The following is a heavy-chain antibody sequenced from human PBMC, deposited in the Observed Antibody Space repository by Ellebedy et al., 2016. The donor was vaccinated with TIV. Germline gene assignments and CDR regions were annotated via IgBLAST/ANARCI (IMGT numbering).Heavy chain of an antibody. J-gene: IGHJ4*02. Sequence: LSLTCAASGFSFTSYAMTWVRQAPGKGLEWVSSIDHGGGNTYYADSVEGRFTISRDNSKSVMYLQLDSLRAEDTAIYYCARYFDWLSLMHYFDYWGQGTLVTVSS. CDR2: IDHGGGNT. CDR1: GFSFTSYA. D-gene: IGHD3-9*01. CDR3: ARYFDWLSLMHYFDY. V-gene: IGHV3-23*01.